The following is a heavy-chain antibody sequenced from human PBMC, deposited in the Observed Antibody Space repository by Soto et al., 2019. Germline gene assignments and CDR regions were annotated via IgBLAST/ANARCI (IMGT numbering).Heavy chain of an antibody. CDR3: ARDESD. CDR2: IHAGNGNT. Sequence: QVQLVQSGAEVKKPGASVKVSCKASGYTFISYAIHCVRQAPGQRLEWMGWIHAGNGNTKYSQNFQDRVTITRDTSASTAYMELSSLRSEDTAVYYCARDESDWGQGTLVTVSS. V-gene: IGHV1-3*01. CDR1: GYTFISYA. J-gene: IGHJ4*02.